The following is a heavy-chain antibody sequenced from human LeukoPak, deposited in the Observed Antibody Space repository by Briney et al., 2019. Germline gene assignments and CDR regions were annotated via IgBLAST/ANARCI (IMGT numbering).Heavy chain of an antibody. Sequence: TGGSLRLSCAASEFTFSNYAMSWVRQAPGRGLEWVSTISGSGGSTYYADSVKGRFTISRDNSKNTLYLQMKSLRAEDTAVYFFAKDMYYDRSGPVFDYWGQGTLVTVSA. CDR2: ISGSGGST. CDR1: EFTFSNYA. D-gene: IGHD3-22*01. J-gene: IGHJ4*02. CDR3: AKDMYYDRSGPVFDY. V-gene: IGHV3-23*01.